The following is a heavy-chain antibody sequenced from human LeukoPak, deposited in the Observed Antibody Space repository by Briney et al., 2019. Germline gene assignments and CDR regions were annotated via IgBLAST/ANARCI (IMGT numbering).Heavy chain of an antibody. CDR1: GFSFSTYA. Sequence: GGSLRLSCAASGFSFSTYAMHWVRQAPGKGLEWAAVISYNGSHSYYARSVKGRFTVSRDNSMNTLYLQMNGLTTDDTAVYYCATSIRRITISDWSQGALVTVSS. CDR2: ISYNGSHS. CDR3: ATSIRRITISD. V-gene: IGHV3-30-3*01. D-gene: IGHD3-9*01. J-gene: IGHJ4*02.